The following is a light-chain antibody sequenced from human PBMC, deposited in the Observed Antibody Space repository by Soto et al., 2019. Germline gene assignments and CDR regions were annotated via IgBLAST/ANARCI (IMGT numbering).Light chain of an antibody. Sequence: EIVLTQSPATLSLSPGERATLSCRASQSVGSYLGWYQQKPGQAPRLLIYGASSRAIGIPDRFSGSVSGSDFILTINRLEPEDFAVYYCQQYGSSHTFGQGTRLEIK. J-gene: IGKJ5*01. CDR2: GAS. CDR3: QQYGSSHT. CDR1: QSVGSY. V-gene: IGKV3-20*01.